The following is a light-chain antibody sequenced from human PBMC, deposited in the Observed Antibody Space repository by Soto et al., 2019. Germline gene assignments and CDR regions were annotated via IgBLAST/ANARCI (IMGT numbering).Light chain of an antibody. CDR3: QKYNSVPS. CDR1: QGIRNY. J-gene: IGKJ4*01. CDR2: AAS. Sequence: DIQMTQSPSSLSASVGDRVTISCRASQGIRNYVAWYQQRPGKVPKLLIYAASTLQSGVPSRFSGSGSGTDFTLTISSRQPEDVATDYCQKYNSVPSFGGGTKVEIK. V-gene: IGKV1-27*01.